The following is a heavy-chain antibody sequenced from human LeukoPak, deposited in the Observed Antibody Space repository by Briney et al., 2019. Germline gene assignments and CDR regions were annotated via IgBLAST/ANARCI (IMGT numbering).Heavy chain of an antibody. Sequence: PSETLSLTCTVSGGSISSYYWSWIRQPPGKGLEWIGYIYYSGSTNYNPSLKSRVTISVDTSKNQFSLKLSSVTAADTAVYYCASSGIAVAELEYWGQGTLVTVSS. J-gene: IGHJ4*02. CDR3: ASSGIAVAELEY. D-gene: IGHD6-19*01. V-gene: IGHV4-59*01. CDR1: GGSISSYY. CDR2: IYYSGST.